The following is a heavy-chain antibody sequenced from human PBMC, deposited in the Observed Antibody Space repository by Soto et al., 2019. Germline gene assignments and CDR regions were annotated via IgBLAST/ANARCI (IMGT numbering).Heavy chain of an antibody. CDR2: ISSDGDIA. D-gene: IGHD3-9*01. V-gene: IGHV3-64D*06. J-gene: IGHJ5*02. CDR3: VKVSTFYDILTGYYSTNFFDP. Sequence: GGSLRLSCSASGFTFSEYSMHWVRQAPGKGLQYVSTISSDGDIAYYADSVKGRFTISRDNSKNTLYLQMNSLRPEDTAVYYCVKVSTFYDILTGYYSTNFFDPWGQGTLVTVS. CDR1: GFTFSEYS.